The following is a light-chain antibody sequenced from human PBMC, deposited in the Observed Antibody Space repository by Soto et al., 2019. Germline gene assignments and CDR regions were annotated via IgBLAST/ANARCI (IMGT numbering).Light chain of an antibody. CDR1: QSVSNK. CDR3: QQYGSSGT. Sequence: IVMAQSAATLSVSPGERATLSCRASQSVSNKLAWYQQKPGQAPRLLIYGASTRATGIPARFSGSGSGTEFTLTISRLEPEDFAVYYCQQYGSSGTFGQGTKVDIK. J-gene: IGKJ1*01. V-gene: IGKV3-15*01. CDR2: GAS.